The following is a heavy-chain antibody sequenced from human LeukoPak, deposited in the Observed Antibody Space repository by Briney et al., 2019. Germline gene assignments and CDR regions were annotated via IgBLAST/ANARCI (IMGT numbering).Heavy chain of an antibody. D-gene: IGHD1-26*01. V-gene: IGHV1-18*01. CDR2: ISAYNGNT. CDR1: GGTFSSYV. Sequence: ASVKVSCKASGGTFSSYVISWVRQAPGQGLEWMGWISAYNGNTNYAQKLQGRVTMTTDTSTSTAYMELRSLRSDDTAVYYCARDLGGSCIPYYWGQGTLVTVSS. J-gene: IGHJ4*02. CDR3: ARDLGGSCIPYY.